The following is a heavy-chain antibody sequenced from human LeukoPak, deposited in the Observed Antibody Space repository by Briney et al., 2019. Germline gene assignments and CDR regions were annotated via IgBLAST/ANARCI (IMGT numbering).Heavy chain of an antibody. V-gene: IGHV3-9*03. D-gene: IGHD2-2*01. CDR1: GFTFDDYA. CDR2: ISWNSGSI. CDR3: AKGGGSSAQGAFDI. Sequence: GGSLRLSCAASGFTFDDYAMHWVRQAPGKGLEWVSGISWNSGSIGYADSVKGRFSISRDNAKNSLYLQMNSLRAEDMALYYCAKGGGSSAQGAFDIWGQGTLVTVSS. J-gene: IGHJ4*02.